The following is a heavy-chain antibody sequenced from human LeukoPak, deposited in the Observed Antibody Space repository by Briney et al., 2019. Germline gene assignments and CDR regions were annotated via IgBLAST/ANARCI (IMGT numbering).Heavy chain of an antibody. CDR3: ERVRQQLVPAYFDY. J-gene: IGHJ4*02. Sequence: PSETLSLTCAVYGGSFSGYYWSWIRQPPGKGLEWIGEINHSGSTNYNPSLKSRVTISVDTSKNQFSLKLSSVTAADTAVYYCERVRQQLVPAYFDYWGQGTLVTVSS. V-gene: IGHV4-34*01. D-gene: IGHD6-13*01. CDR1: GGSFSGYY. CDR2: INHSGST.